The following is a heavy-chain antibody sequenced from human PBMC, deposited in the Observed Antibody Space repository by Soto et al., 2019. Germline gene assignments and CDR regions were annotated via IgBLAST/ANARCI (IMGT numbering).Heavy chain of an antibody. V-gene: IGHV1-18*04. Sequence: QVQLVQSGVEVKKPGASVKVSCKASGYTFTNYRISWVRQAPGHGLEWMGWVSGYNGETNYAQKMQGRVTMTRDTFTSTGYIDPWRLRSEETAVYYCARVERQTVTTISSRYYYYYLDFWGPGTTVTVSS. D-gene: IGHD4-17*01. CDR1: GYTFTNYR. CDR3: ARVERQTVTTISSRYYYYYLDF. J-gene: IGHJ6*02. CDR2: VSGYNGET.